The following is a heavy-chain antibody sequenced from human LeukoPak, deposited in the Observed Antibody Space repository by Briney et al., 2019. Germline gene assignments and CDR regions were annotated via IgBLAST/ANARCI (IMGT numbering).Heavy chain of an antibody. D-gene: IGHD5-12*01. CDR3: ARIGGGYDPYYFDY. Sequence: TSGGSLRLSCAASGFTFSDYYMSWIRQAPGKGLEWVSYISSSSSYTNYADSVKGRFTISRDNAKNSLYLQMNSLRAEDTAVYYCARIGGGYDPYYFDYWGQGTLVTVSS. V-gene: IGHV3-11*03. J-gene: IGHJ4*02. CDR2: ISSSSSYT. CDR1: GFTFSDYY.